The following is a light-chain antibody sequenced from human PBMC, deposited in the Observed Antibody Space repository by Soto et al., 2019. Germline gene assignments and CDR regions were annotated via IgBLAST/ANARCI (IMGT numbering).Light chain of an antibody. V-gene: IGKV3-20*01. J-gene: IGKJ1*01. CDR3: QQYESSWT. CDR2: GAS. CDR1: QSISSTF. Sequence: EIVLTQSPGTLSLSPGEGATLSCRASQSISSTFLAWYQHKPGQAPRVLIYGASRRAAGIPDRFSGSGSRTYFTLTISRLEHEDFAVYYCQQYESSWTFGQGTKVEMK.